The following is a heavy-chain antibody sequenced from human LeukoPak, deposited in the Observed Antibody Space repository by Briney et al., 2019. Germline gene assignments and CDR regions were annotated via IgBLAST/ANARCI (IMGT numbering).Heavy chain of an antibody. CDR1: GYTFSSYA. J-gene: IGHJ5*02. Sequence: GGPLRLSCEGSGYTFSSYAMHWVRQAPGKGLEYVAAISSDGRITLYANLVKGRFTSSRDNSKNTLYLQMGSLRTEDMAVYFCARVSGWYWFDQWGQGTLVTVSS. V-gene: IGHV3-64*01. CDR3: ARVSGWYWFDQ. D-gene: IGHD6-19*01. CDR2: ISSDGRIT.